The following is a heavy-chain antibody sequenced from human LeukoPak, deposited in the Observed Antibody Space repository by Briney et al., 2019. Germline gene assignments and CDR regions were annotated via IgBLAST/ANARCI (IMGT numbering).Heavy chain of an antibody. D-gene: IGHD2-8*01. V-gene: IGHV3-7*04. CDR2: IEQDGTEN. J-gene: IGHJ4*02. Sequence: GGSLRLSCAASGFSFSTYWMSWVRQAPGQGLEWVANIEQDGTENNYVDSVRGRFTISRDNAKNSLYLQMSSPRAADTAIYYCARGANGFDYWGQGTLVTVSS. CDR3: ARGANGFDY. CDR1: GFSFSTYW.